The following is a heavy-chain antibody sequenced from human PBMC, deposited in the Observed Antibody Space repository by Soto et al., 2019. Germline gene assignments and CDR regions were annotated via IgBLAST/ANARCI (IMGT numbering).Heavy chain of an antibody. V-gene: IGHV3-30*18. CDR1: GFTFSSYG. CDR3: AKEEGDSYFDY. CDR2: ISYDGSNK. J-gene: IGHJ4*02. D-gene: IGHD2-21*02. Sequence: QVQLVESGGGGVQPGRSLRLSCAASGFTFSSYGMHWVRQPPGKGLEWVAIISYDGSNKLYADSVKGRFTISRDNSKNTLYMQMNSLRAEDTAVYYCAKEEGDSYFDYWGQGTLVTVSS.